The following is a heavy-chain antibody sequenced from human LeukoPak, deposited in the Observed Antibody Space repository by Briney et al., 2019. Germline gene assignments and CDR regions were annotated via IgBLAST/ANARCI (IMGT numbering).Heavy chain of an antibody. CDR2: ISAYNGNT. Sequence: ASVTVSCKASGYTFTSYGISWVRQAPGQGLEWMGWISAYNGNTNYSQKLQGRVTMTTDTSTSTAYMEMRSLRSDDTVVYYCARGEYYYDSSGYYHAFDIWGQGTMVTVSS. J-gene: IGHJ3*02. CDR1: GYTFTSYG. CDR3: ARGEYYYDSSGYYHAFDI. V-gene: IGHV1-18*01. D-gene: IGHD3-22*01.